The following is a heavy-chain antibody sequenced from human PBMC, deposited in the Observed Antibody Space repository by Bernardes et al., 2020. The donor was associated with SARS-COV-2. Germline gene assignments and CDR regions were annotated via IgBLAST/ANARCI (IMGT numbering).Heavy chain of an antibody. V-gene: IGHV3-74*01. CDR2: INPDGSST. CDR1: GFTFGSAW. J-gene: IGHJ5*02. D-gene: IGHD2-8*01. Sequence: GGSLRLSCAASGFTFGSAWFHWVRQAPGPGLVWVSRINPDGSSTNYADSVKGRFTISRDNAKNMLFLQMSGLRAEDTAMYYCARDLGYCTNGVCSPWGQGTLVTGS. CDR3: ARDLGYCTNGVCSP.